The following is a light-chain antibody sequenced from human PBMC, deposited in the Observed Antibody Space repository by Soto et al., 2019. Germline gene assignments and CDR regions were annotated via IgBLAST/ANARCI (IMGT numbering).Light chain of an antibody. J-gene: IGKJ1*01. CDR3: QQYNSYWT. Sequence: DIHITHSPSSLSLSLVDRVTITFRASQSIRSYINWYQQKPGKAPNLLIYTASSLESGVPSRFSGSGSGTEFTLTISSLQTDDFATYYCQQYNSYWTFGQGTKVDIK. V-gene: IGKV1-5*01. CDR1: QSIRSY. CDR2: TAS.